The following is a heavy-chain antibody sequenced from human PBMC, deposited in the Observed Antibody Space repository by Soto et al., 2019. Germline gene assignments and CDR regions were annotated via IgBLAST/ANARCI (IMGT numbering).Heavy chain of an antibody. Sequence: ASETLSLTCTVFGGSISSSGCYWGWIRQTPGKGLEWIGNIYYSGNTYYNPSLKSRVTISEDTSKNQFSLKLSSVTAADTAVYYCARATYYYDSSGYSDRVLDYWGQGTLVTVSS. D-gene: IGHD3-22*01. CDR1: GGSISSSGCY. J-gene: IGHJ4*02. CDR2: IYYSGNT. CDR3: ARATYYYDSSGYSDRVLDY. V-gene: IGHV4-39*07.